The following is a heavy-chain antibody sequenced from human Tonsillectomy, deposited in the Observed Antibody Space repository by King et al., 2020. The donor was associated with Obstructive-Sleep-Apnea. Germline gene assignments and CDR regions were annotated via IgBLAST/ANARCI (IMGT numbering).Heavy chain of an antibody. CDR2: ISYDGSNK. CDR1: VFTFSNYG. CDR3: AKGQSDYYDNSGYYGVDY. V-gene: IGHV3-30*18. Sequence: VQLVESGGGVVQPGRALRLSCAASVFTFSNYGMHWVRQAPGKGREWVAVISYDGSNKYYADCVKVRFTISRDNSKNTLYLQMNSLRAEDTAFYYCAKGQSDYYDNSGYYGVDYWGLGTLVTVSS. D-gene: IGHD3-22*01. J-gene: IGHJ4*02.